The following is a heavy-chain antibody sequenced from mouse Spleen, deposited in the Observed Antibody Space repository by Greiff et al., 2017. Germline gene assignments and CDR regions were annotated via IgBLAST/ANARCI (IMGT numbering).Heavy chain of an antibody. V-gene: IGHV1S81*02. Sequence: VQLQQSGAELVKPGASVKLSCKASGYTFTSYYMYWVKQRPGQGLEWIGEINPSNGGTNFNEKFKSKATLTVDKSSSTAYMQLSSLTSEDSAVYYCTRPLYYYGSSSYYAMDYWGQGTSVTVSS. CDR1: GYTFTSYY. CDR3: TRPLYYYGSSSYYAMDY. D-gene: IGHD1-1*01. CDR2: INPSNGGT. J-gene: IGHJ4*01.